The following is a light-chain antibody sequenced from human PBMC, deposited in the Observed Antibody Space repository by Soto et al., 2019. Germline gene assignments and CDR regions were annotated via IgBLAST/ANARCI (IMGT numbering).Light chain of an antibody. CDR3: QSYDSSLSAWV. J-gene: IGLJ3*02. V-gene: IGLV1-40*01. CDR2: GNN. CDR1: SSNLGAGYA. Sequence: QSVLTQPPSVSGAPGQRVTVSCTGSSSNLGAGYAVHWYQHHPGTAPKLLLFGNNNRPSGVPDRFSGSKSGASASLAIGGLQAEDDAVYYCQSYDSSLSAWVFGGGTKLPS.